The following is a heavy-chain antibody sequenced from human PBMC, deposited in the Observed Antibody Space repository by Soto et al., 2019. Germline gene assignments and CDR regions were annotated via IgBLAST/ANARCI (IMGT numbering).Heavy chain of an antibody. CDR1: GFTFSSYG. J-gene: IGHJ6*02. Sequence: GGSLRLSCAASGFTFSSYGMHWVRQAPGKGLEWVAVIWYDGSNKYYADSVKGRFTISRDNSKNTLYLQMNSLRAEDTAVYYCARDQGRRDGYSYYYGMDVWGQGTTVTVSS. CDR2: IWYDGSNK. D-gene: IGHD5-12*01. V-gene: IGHV3-33*01. CDR3: ARDQGRRDGYSYYYGMDV.